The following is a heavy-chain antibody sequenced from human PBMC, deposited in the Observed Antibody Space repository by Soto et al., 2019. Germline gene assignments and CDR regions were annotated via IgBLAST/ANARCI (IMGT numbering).Heavy chain of an antibody. V-gene: IGHV5-51*01. Sequence: EVQLVQSGAEVKKPGESLKISCKVSGDSFTSFWIGWVRQMPGKGLEWLGSSYPGDSDTRYSPSFQGQVTISADKSITTAYLQWSSLKASDTAIYYCARQRPLDSRGWYNWGQGTLVTVSS. D-gene: IGHD6-19*01. CDR1: GDSFTSFW. J-gene: IGHJ4*02. CDR2: SYPGDSDT. CDR3: ARQRPLDSRGWYN.